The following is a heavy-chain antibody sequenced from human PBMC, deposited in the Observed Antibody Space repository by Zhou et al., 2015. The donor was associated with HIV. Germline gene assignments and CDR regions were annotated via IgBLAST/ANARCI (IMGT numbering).Heavy chain of an antibody. CDR1: GGTFSSYA. J-gene: IGHJ3*02. D-gene: IGHD6-13*01. CDR2: IIPIFGTA. V-gene: IGHV1-69*01. CDR3: ARDDGEQQLTRPPDSTYAFVY. Sequence: QVQLVQSGAEVKKPGSSVKVSCKASGGTFSSYAISWVRQAPGQGLEWMGGIIPIFGTANYAQKFQGRVTITADESTSTAYMELSSLRSEDTAVYYCARDDGEQQLTRPPDSTYAFVYLGPKGRMVDRLF.